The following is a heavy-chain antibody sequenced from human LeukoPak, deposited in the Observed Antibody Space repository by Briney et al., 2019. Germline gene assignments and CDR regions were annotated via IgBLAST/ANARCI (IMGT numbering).Heavy chain of an antibody. CDR3: ARAMAEYGDYVSEFDY. CDR1: GFTVSSNY. V-gene: IGHV3-66*01. D-gene: IGHD4-17*01. Sequence: GGSLRLSCAASGFTVSSNYMSWVRQAPGKGLEWVSVIYSGGSTYYADSVKGRFTISRDNSKNTLYLQMNSLRAEDTAVYYCARAMAEYGDYVSEFDYWGQGTLVTVSS. J-gene: IGHJ4*02. CDR2: IYSGGST.